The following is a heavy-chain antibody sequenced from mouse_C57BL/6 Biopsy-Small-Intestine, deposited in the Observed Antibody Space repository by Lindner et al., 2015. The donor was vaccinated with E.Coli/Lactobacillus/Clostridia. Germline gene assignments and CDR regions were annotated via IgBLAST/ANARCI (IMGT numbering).Heavy chain of an antibody. V-gene: IGHV10-3*01. CDR2: IRSKSNNYAT. J-gene: IGHJ4*01. D-gene: IGHD1-1*01. CDR1: GFTFNTYA. Sequence: VQLQESGGGLVQPEGSLKLSCAASGFTFNTYAMNWVRQAPGKGLEWVARIRSKSNNYATYYADSVKDRFTVSRDDSQNMLYLQMNNLKTEDTAMYYCVRDRAYYFGSFTYAMDYWGQGTSVTVSS. CDR3: VRDRAYYFGSFTYAMDY.